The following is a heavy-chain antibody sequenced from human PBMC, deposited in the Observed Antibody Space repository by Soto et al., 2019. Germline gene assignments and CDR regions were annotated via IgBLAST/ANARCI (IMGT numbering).Heavy chain of an antibody. Sequence: SETLSLTCTVSGGSINSYYWSWIRQPPGKGLEWIGHIYYSGSTNYNPSLKSRVTISVDTSKNQFSLKLSSVTAADTAVYYCARDPYYYDSSGYYYYYGMDIWGQGTTVTVSS. CDR1: GGSINSYY. CDR2: IYYSGST. CDR3: ARDPYYYDSSGYYYYYGMDI. J-gene: IGHJ6*02. V-gene: IGHV4-59*12. D-gene: IGHD3-22*01.